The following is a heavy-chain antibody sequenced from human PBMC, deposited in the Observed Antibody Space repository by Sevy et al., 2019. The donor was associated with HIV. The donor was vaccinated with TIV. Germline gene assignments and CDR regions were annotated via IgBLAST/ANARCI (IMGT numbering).Heavy chain of an antibody. CDR3: ARSPAPGYSSSWYAPYYFDY. J-gene: IGHJ4*02. CDR2: IYYSGST. V-gene: IGHV4-39*01. Sequence: SETLSLTCTVSGGSISSSSYYWGWIRQPPGKGLEWIGSIYYSGSTYYNPSLKSRVTISVDTSKNRFSLKLSSVTAADTAVYYCARSPAPGYSSSWYAPYYFDYWGQGTLVTVSS. D-gene: IGHD6-13*01. CDR1: GGSISSSSYY.